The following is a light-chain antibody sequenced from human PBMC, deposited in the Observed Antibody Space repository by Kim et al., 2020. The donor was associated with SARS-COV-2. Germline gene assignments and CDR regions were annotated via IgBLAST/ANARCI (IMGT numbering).Light chain of an antibody. V-gene: IGLV2-14*03. CDR2: DVT. Sequence: QSALTQPASVSGSPGHTIAISCTGTSSDVGAYNYVSWYQQHPGRAPKLMIYDVTLRPSGVSDCFSGSKSGNTASLTISGLQAEDEADYYCGSYATSSPWVFGGGTQLTVL. CDR3: GSYATSSPWV. CDR1: SSDVGAYNY. J-gene: IGLJ3*02.